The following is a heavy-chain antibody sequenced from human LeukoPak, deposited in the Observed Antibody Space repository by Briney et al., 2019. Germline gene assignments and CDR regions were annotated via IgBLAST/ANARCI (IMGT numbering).Heavy chain of an antibody. J-gene: IGHJ4*02. CDR3: ARVPIHDFWFTGTHFSHLGEIAERDY. V-gene: IGHV1-46*01. CDR1: GYTFTSYY. D-gene: IGHD3-3*01. CDR2: INPSGGST. Sequence: GASVKVSCKASGYTFTSYYMHWVRQAPGQGLEWMGIINPSGGSTSYAQKFQGRVTMTRDMSTSTDYMELSSLRSEDTAVYYCARVPIHDFWFTGTHFSHLGEIAERDYWGQGTLVTVSS.